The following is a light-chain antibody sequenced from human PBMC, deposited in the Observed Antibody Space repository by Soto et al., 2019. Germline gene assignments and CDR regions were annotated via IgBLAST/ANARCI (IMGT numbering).Light chain of an antibody. CDR1: QSISTH. Sequence: IQMTQSPSSLSASVGDRVSIPCRASQSISTHLSWYQQKPGKAPKLLIYAASSLQSWVPSRFTGSGSGTDFTLTISSLQPEDFATYYCPQTYTSWWTFGHGGKVDI. CDR3: PQTYTSWWT. V-gene: IGKV1-39*01. CDR2: AAS. J-gene: IGKJ1*01.